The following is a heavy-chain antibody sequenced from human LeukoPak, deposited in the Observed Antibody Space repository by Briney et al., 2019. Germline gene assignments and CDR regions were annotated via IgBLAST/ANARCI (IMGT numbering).Heavy chain of an antibody. CDR3: AGSLAARDAFDP. J-gene: IGHJ5*02. Sequence: PGGSLRPSCAASGFTFSDYYMSWIRQAPGKGLEWVSYISSSSSYTNYADSVKGRFTISRDNAKNSLYLQMNSLRAEDTAVYYCAGSLAARDAFDPWGQGTLVTVSS. V-gene: IGHV3-11*03. D-gene: IGHD2-15*01. CDR1: GFTFSDYY. CDR2: ISSSSSYT.